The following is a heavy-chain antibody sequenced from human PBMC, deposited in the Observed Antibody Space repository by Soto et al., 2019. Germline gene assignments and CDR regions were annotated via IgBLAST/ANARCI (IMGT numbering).Heavy chain of an antibody. D-gene: IGHD6-19*01. CDR2: ISGSGGST. CDR3: ATTVAGRGGWFDP. Sequence: PGGSLRHSWAASGFTFSSYAMSWVREAPGKGLEWVSAISGSGGSTYYADSVKGRFTISRDNSKNTLYLQMNSLRAEDTAVYYCATTVAGRGGWFDPWGQGTLVTVSS. J-gene: IGHJ5*02. CDR1: GFTFSSYA. V-gene: IGHV3-23*01.